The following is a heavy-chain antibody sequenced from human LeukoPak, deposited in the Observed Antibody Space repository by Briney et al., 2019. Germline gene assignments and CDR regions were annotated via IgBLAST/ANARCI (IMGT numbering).Heavy chain of an antibody. CDR2: IWYDGSNE. V-gene: IGHV3-33*01. CDR1: GFTFRSYG. D-gene: IGHD4-17*01. J-gene: IGHJ4*02. CDR3: ARVYSTVTTQFDY. Sequence: GGSLRLSCAASGFTFRSYGMHWVRQAPGKGLEWVAIIWYDGSNEYYADSVKGRFTISRDNSKNTLYLQMNSLRAEDTALYYCARVYSTVTTQFDYWGQGTLVTVSS.